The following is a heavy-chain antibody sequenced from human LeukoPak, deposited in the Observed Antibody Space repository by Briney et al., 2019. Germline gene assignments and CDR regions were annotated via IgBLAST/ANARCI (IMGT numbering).Heavy chain of an antibody. CDR1: GYSFTNFG. Sequence: ASVKVSCKASGYSFTNFGINWVRQAPGQGLEWMGWISPYTGDTKYAQTLQERVTMTMDTSTSTAYMELRSLRSDDTAMYYCARCLEDGYNLGYWGQGTLVTVSS. CDR3: ARCLEDGYNLGY. V-gene: IGHV1-18*01. CDR2: ISPYTGDT. J-gene: IGHJ4*02. D-gene: IGHD5-24*01.